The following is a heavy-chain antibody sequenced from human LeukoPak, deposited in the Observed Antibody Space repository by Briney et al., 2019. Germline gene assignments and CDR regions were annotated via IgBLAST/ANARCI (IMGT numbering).Heavy chain of an antibody. D-gene: IGHD3-16*02. CDR2: INKDESEK. J-gene: IGHJ4*02. V-gene: IGHV3-7*05. Sequence: GGSLRLSCAASGFTFSNYWMSWVRQAPGKGLEWVANINKDESEKYYVDSVKGRFIISRDNAKNSLYLRMNNLRAEDTAVYYCARDSSPGYYDYVWGTYPRYWGQGTLVTVSS. CDR1: GFTFSNYW. CDR3: ARDSSPGYYDYVWGTYPRY.